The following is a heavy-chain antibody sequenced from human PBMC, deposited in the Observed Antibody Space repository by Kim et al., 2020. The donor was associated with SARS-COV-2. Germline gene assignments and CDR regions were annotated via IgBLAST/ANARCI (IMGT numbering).Heavy chain of an antibody. CDR3: ASEASPDDYGGKRAFDY. V-gene: IGHV3-48*02. J-gene: IGHJ4*02. Sequence: GGSLRLSCAASGFTFSSYSMNWVRQAPGKGLEWVSYISSSSSTIYYADSVKGRFTISRDNAKNSLYLQMNSLRDEDTAVYYCASEASPDDYGGKRAFDYWGQGTLVTVSS. CDR1: GFTFSSYS. CDR2: ISSSSSTI. D-gene: IGHD4-17*01.